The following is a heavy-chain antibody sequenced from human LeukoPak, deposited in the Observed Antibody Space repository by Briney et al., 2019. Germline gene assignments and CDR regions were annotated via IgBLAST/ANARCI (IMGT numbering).Heavy chain of an antibody. D-gene: IGHD3-9*01. CDR2: INHSGST. CDR3: AREVDGWFDP. J-gene: IGHJ5*02. Sequence: GSLRLSCAASGFTFSSYSMNWIRQPPGKGLEWIGEINHSGSTNYNPSLKSRVTISVDTSKNQFSLKLSSVTAADTAVYYCAREVDGWFDPWGQGTLVTVSS. V-gene: IGHV4-34*01. CDR1: GFTFSSYS.